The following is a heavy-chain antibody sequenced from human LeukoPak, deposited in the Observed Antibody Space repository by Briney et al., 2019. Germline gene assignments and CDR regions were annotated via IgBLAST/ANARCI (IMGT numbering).Heavy chain of an antibody. CDR3: ARESFSTVTSATDAFDI. V-gene: IGHV1-2*02. CDR1: GYTFSDYY. CDR2: INPDSGGT. Sequence: ASVKVSCKASGYTFSDYYIHWVRQARGQGLEWMGWINPDSGGTNSAQKFQGRVTMTRDTSISTAYMELSRLRSDDTAVYYCARESFSTVTSATDAFDIWGQGTMVTVSP. D-gene: IGHD4-17*01. J-gene: IGHJ3*02.